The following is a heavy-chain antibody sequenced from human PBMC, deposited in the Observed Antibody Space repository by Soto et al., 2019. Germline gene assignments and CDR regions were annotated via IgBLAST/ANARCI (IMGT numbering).Heavy chain of an antibody. CDR1: GYSFTNFH. CDR3: ARGFLLTTVTTAPASNWFDP. J-gene: IGHJ5*02. CDR2: IDPSGGIT. D-gene: IGHD4-17*01. V-gene: IGHV1-46*01. Sequence: ASVQVSCKASGYSFTNFHMHWVRQAPGQGLEWIGMIDPSGGITRDAQRLQGRITMTRDASTSTVYMELSSLRSEDTAVYYCARGFLLTTVTTAPASNWFDPWGQRTLVTVSS.